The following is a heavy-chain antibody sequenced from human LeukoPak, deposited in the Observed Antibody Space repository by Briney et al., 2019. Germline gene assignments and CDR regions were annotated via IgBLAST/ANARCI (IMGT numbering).Heavy chain of an antibody. D-gene: IGHD5-24*01. CDR1: RFTVSSKY. J-gene: IGHJ3*01. CDR2: MYSGGNT. CDR3: AGGSPRDGYNDAFDP. Sequence: GGSLRLSCAASRFTVSSKYMAWVRQAPGKGLEWVSVMYSGGNTFYIESVEGRFTISRDTAKNTMYIQMKSLRAEDTALYFCAGGSPRDGYNDAFDPWGQGTTVAVSS. V-gene: IGHV3-53*01.